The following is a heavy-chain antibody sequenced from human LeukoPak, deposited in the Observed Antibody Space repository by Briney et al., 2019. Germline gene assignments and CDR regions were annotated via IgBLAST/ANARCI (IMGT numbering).Heavy chain of an antibody. CDR3: ARGRPRFGETKPGDY. J-gene: IGHJ4*02. D-gene: IGHD3-10*01. Sequence: QTLTLTCADYGGALSGYYGCRTRQPPGKEMKWIGEINHSGSTNYNPSLKSRVTISVDTSKNQFSLKLSSVTAADTAVYYCARGRPRFGETKPGDYWGQGTLVTVSS. V-gene: IGHV4-34*01. CDR2: INHSGST. CDR1: GGALSGYY.